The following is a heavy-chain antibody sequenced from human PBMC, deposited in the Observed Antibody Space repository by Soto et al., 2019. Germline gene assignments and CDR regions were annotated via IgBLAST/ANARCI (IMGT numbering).Heavy chain of an antibody. CDR2: IVVASGRT. CDR3: SADHPHTAIGWQV. CDR1: GFYFGSFG. V-gene: IGHV1-58*02. J-gene: IGHJ6*04. Sequence: SVKVSCKASGFYFGSFGIQFLRQTRGRGLEWIGWIVVASGRTNYARQFQGRVAFSRDMSSTTAYMDLYDLKSDDTAVYFCSADHPHTAIGWQVWGKGPTVTVSS.